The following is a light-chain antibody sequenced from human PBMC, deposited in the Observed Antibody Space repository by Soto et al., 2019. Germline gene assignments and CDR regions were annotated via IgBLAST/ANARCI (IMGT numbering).Light chain of an antibody. V-gene: IGKV3-15*01. CDR3: QQCDNWPPIT. CDR2: GAS. J-gene: IGKJ5*01. Sequence: EIVMTQSPATLSVSPGERTTLSCRASQSVSSNLAWYQLKPGQAPRLLIYGASTRATGIPARFSGSGSGTEFTLTISSLQSEDFAVYYCQQCDNWPPITFGQGTGLEIK. CDR1: QSVSSN.